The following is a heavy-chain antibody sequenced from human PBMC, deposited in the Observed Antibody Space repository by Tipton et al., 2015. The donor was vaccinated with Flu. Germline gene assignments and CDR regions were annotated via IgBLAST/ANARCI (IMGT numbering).Heavy chain of an antibody. Sequence: SLRLSCTASGFTFGDYAMSWVRQAPGKGLEWVGFIRSKAYGGTTEYAASVKGRFTISRDDSKSIAYLQMNSLKTEDTAVYYCTREGLRHYYGMDVWGQGTTVTVSS. J-gene: IGHJ6*02. CDR1: GFTFGDYA. V-gene: IGHV3-49*04. CDR2: IRSKAYGGTT. CDR3: TREGLRHYYGMDV.